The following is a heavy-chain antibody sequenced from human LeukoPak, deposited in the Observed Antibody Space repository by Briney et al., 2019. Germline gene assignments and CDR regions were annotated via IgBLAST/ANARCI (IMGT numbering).Heavy chain of an antibody. Sequence: PSETLSLTCTVSGGSISSYYWSWLRQPPGKGLEWIGYIYTSGSTNYNPSLKSRATISVDTSKNQFSLKLSSVTAADTAVYYCARRVVPAAIPSSNWFDPWGQGTLVTVSS. CDR3: ARRVVPAAIPSSNWFDP. D-gene: IGHD2-2*02. CDR1: GGSISSYY. CDR2: IYTSGST. V-gene: IGHV4-4*09. J-gene: IGHJ5*02.